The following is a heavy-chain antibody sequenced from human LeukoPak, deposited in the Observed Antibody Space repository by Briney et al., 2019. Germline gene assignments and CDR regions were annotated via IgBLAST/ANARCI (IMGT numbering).Heavy chain of an antibody. V-gene: IGHV3-23*01. J-gene: IGHJ4*01. D-gene: IGHD6-19*01. CDR3: ANFSRYSSAWNVEY. CDR1: GFTFSSYG. CDR2: ISGSGGST. Sequence: GGSLRLSCAASGFTFSSYGMSWVRQAPGKVLEWVSGISGSGGSTNYADSVKGRFTISRDNSKNTLYLQMNILKAEDTAVYYCANFSRYSSAWNVEYWGPGTLVTVPS.